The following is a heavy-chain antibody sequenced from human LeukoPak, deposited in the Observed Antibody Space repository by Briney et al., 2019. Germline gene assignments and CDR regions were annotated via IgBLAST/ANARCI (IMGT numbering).Heavy chain of an antibody. CDR3: ARLYGSDWYFDL. V-gene: IGHV4-59*08. J-gene: IGHJ2*01. Sequence: SETLSLTCXVSGGSISXXXXXXXXXPXXXXLXWIGYXYYSGSTNXXPSLTXRVTIXXXXXKNQFSLKLSSVTAADTAVYYCARLYGSDWYFDLWGRGTLVIVSS. CDR2: XYYSGST. D-gene: IGHD4-17*01. CDR1: GGSISXXX.